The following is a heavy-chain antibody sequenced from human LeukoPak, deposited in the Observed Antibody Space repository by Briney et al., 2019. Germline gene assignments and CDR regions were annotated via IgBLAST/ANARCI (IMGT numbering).Heavy chain of an antibody. CDR2: IYYSGST. V-gene: IGHV4-30-4*08. D-gene: IGHD5-18*01. Sequence: SETLSLTCTVSGGSISSGDYYWSWIRQPPGKGLEWIGYIYYSGSTYYNPSLKSRVTISVDTSKNQFSLKLSSVTAADTAVYYCARWIQPSSGYFDYWGLGTLVTVSS. CDR1: GGSISSGDYY. CDR3: ARWIQPSSGYFDY. J-gene: IGHJ4*02.